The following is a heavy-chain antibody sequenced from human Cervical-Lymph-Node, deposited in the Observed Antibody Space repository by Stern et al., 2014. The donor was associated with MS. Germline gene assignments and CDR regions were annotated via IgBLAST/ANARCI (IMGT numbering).Heavy chain of an antibody. J-gene: IGHJ6*02. CDR3: ARDRDYGGQAKRGYGMDV. D-gene: IGHD4-23*01. CDR2: IIPIFGTA. CDR1: GGAFNNYA. Sequence: VQLVQSGAEVKKPGSSVKVSCKTSGGAFNNYAISWVRQAPGQGLEWMGGIIPIFGTANYAQKFQGRVTITADESTGTAYMELSSLKSEDTAMYYCARDRDYGGQAKRGYGMDVWGQGTTVTVSS. V-gene: IGHV1-69*01.